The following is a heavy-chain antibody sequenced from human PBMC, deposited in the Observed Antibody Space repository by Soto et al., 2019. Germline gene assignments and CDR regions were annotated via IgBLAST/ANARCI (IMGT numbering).Heavy chain of an antibody. CDR3: ARDGPEGNYDSSGYYF. J-gene: IGHJ4*02. D-gene: IGHD3-22*01. Sequence: SVKVSCKASGGTFSSYAISWVRQAPGQGLEWMGGIIPIFGTANYAQKFQGRVTIPADESTSTAYMELSSLRSEDTAVYYCARDGPEGNYDSSGYYFWGQGTLVTVSS. V-gene: IGHV1-69*13. CDR2: IIPIFGTA. CDR1: GGTFSSYA.